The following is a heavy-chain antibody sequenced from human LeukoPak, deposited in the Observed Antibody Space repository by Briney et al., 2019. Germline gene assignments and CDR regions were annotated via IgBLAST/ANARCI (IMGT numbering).Heavy chain of an antibody. V-gene: IGHV4-39*01. CDR1: GGSISSSSYY. CDR3: ARSKGRYYDFWSGYYSYYFDY. D-gene: IGHD3-3*01. Sequence: SETLSLTCTVSGGSISSSSYYWGWIRQPPGKGLEWIGSIYYSGSTYYNPSPKSRVTISVDTSKNQFSLKLSSVTAADTAVYYCARSKGRYYDFWSGYYSYYFDYWGQGTLVTVSS. CDR2: IYYSGST. J-gene: IGHJ4*02.